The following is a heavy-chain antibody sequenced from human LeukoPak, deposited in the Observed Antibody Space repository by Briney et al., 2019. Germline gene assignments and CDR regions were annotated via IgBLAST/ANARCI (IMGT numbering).Heavy chain of an antibody. J-gene: IGHJ5*02. D-gene: IGHD3-10*01. CDR2: ISGSGGST. V-gene: IGHV3-23*01. Sequence: GGSLRLSCAASGFTFSSYAMSWVRQAPGKGLEWVSAISGSGGSTYYADSVKGWFTISRDNSKNTLYLQMNSLRAEDTAVYYCANRPARGYGSGSYPNWFDPWGQGTLVTVSS. CDR3: ANRPARGYGSGSYPNWFDP. CDR1: GFTFSSYA.